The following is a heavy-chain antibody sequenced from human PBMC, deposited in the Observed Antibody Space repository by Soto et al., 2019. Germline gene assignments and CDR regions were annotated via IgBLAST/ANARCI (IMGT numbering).Heavy chain of an antibody. Sequence: QVQLQESGPGLVKPSETLSLTCTVSGGSISSYYWSWIRQPPGKGLEWIGYIYYSGSTNYNPSLQSRVTISVDTSKNQFSLKLSSVTAADTAVYYCARDTAMVTFDYWGQGTLVTVSS. V-gene: IGHV4-59*01. CDR1: GGSISSYY. CDR2: IYYSGST. J-gene: IGHJ4*02. CDR3: ARDTAMVTFDY. D-gene: IGHD5-18*01.